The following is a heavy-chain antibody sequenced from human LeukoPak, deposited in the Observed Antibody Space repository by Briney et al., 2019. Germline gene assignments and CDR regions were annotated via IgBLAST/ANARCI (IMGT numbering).Heavy chain of an antibody. CDR1: EFTFSSYS. CDR3: ARDYRSSWYV. Sequence: GGSLRLSCAASEFTFSSYSMNWVRQAPGKGLEWVANINQDGSEKHYVDSVKGRFTVSRDNARNSLFLQMNSLRAEDTSVYYCARDYRSSWYVRGQGTLVTVSS. D-gene: IGHD6-13*01. CDR2: INQDGSEK. J-gene: IGHJ4*02. V-gene: IGHV3-7*03.